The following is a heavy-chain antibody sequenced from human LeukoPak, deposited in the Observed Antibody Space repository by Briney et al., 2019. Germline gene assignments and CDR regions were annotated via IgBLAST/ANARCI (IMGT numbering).Heavy chain of an antibody. D-gene: IGHD5-18*01. J-gene: IGHJ6*02. V-gene: IGHV1-69*13. Sequence: SVKVSCKASGYTFTSYGISWVRQAPGQGLEWMGGIIPIFGTANYAQKFQGRVTITADESTSTAYMELSSLRSEDTAVYYCAGAVDTAMVRHYYYYYGMDVWGQGTTVTVSS. CDR2: IIPIFGTA. CDR3: AGAVDTAMVRHYYYYYGMDV. CDR1: GYTFTSYG.